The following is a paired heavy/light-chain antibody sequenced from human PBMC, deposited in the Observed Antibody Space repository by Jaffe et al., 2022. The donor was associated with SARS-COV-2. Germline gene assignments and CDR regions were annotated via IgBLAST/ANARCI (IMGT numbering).Heavy chain of an antibody. CDR2: IYHTGST. V-gene: IGHV4-61*01. CDR1: GGSVSSGNYY. Sequence: QVQLQESGPGLVKPSETLSLTCTVSGGSVSSGNYYWSWIREPPGKGLEWIGYIYHTGSTNNNPSLKSRVAISLDTSKNQFSLKLSSVTAADTAVYYCARTYGSGTFYYHYYYMDVWGKGTTVTVSS. CDR3: ARTYGSGTFYYHYYYMDV. J-gene: IGHJ6*03. D-gene: IGHD3-10*01.
Light chain of an antibody. V-gene: IGLV1-40*01. CDR3: QSYDSSLSGSV. J-gene: IGLJ3*02. Sequence: QSVLTQPPSMSGAPGQRVTISCTGNSSNIGAGYDVHWYQRLPGAAPKLLIYTNTFRPSGVPDRFSGSKSGTSASLAITGLQSEDEADYFCQSYDSSLSGSVFGGGTKLTVL. CDR1: SSNIGAGYD. CDR2: TNT.